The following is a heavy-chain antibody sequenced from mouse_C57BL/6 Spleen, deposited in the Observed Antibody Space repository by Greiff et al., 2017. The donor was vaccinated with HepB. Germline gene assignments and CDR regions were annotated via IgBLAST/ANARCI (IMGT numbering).Heavy chain of an antibody. Sequence: VKLVESGPELVKPGASVKISCKASGYAFSSSWMNWVKQRPGKGLEWIGRIYPGDGDTNYNGKFKGKATLTADKSSSTAYMQLSSLTSEDSAVYFCARAYYGSSSYWYFDVWGTGTTVTVSS. D-gene: IGHD1-1*01. CDR2: IYPGDGDT. CDR3: ARAYYGSSSYWYFDV. CDR1: GYAFSSSW. J-gene: IGHJ1*03. V-gene: IGHV1-82*01.